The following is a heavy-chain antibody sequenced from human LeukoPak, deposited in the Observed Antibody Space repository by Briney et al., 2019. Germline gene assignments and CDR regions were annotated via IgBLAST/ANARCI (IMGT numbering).Heavy chain of an antibody. CDR1: GYNFTSYW. Sequence: GASLQISGKCSGYNFTSYWIGGGRQVPGKGVEGMGIIYPGDCDTKDSPSLQGQVTISDNKTISTAYLQWSSLNASDTAMYYCARLITFGGVIVTLDYWGQGTLVTVSS. CDR2: IYPGDCDT. D-gene: IGHD3-16*02. J-gene: IGHJ4*02. CDR3: ARLITFGGVIVTLDY. V-gene: IGHV5-51*01.